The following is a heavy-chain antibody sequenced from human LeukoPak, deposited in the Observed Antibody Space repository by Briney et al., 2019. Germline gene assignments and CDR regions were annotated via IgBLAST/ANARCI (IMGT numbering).Heavy chain of an antibody. CDR2: IYYSGST. D-gene: IGHD1-26*01. CDR1: DASLSIYY. Sequence: SETLSLTCTVSDASLSIYYWSWLRQPPGEGLEWVAYIYYSGSTHYKPSLKSRVTISVDTSKNQFSLKLSSVTAADTAVYYCASLGGSGRYSDAFDIWGQGTMVTVSS. J-gene: IGHJ3*02. V-gene: IGHV4-59*13. CDR3: ASLGGSGRYSDAFDI.